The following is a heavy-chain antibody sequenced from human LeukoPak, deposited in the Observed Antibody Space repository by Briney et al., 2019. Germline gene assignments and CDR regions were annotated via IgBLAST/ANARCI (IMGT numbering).Heavy chain of an antibody. V-gene: IGHV3-74*01. D-gene: IGHD3-10*01. J-gene: IGHJ4*02. Sequence: GGSLRLSCAASGFTFSNYWMHWVRQAPGKGLVWVSHINTDGSSTSYADSVKGRFTISRDNAKNTLYLQMNSLRAEDTAVYYCARGFITMVRGVISWGQGALVTVSS. CDR2: INTDGSST. CDR1: GFTFSNYW. CDR3: ARGFITMVRGVIS.